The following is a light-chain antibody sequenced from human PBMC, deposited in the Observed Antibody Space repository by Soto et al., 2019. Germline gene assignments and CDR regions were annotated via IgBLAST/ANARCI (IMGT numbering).Light chain of an antibody. CDR1: SSDVGASKY. V-gene: IGLV2-14*01. CDR3: SSYTNTITVL. Sequence: QSALTQPASVCGSPGQSITISCTGTSSDVGASKYVSWYQQHPGKAPRLMIYEVSNRPSGVSNRFSGSKSGNTASLTISGLQAEDEADYYCSSYTNTITVLFGGGTKVTVL. CDR2: EVS. J-gene: IGLJ2*01.